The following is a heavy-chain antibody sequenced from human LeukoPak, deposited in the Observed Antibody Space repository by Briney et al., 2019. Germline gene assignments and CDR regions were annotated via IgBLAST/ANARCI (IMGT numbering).Heavy chain of an antibody. J-gene: IGHJ4*02. D-gene: IGHD3-10*01. CDR2: ISADGEVT. CDR1: GFAFCSYA. V-gene: IGHV3-23*01. Sequence: GGSLRLSRAVSGFAFCSYAMSWVRQAPGRGLEWVSSISADGEVTYYADSVEGRFTVSRDNSKSTLYLQLKSLSVEDRATYYGARDPYNTILYRLAHWGQGTLVTVSS. CDR3: ARDPYNTILYRLAH.